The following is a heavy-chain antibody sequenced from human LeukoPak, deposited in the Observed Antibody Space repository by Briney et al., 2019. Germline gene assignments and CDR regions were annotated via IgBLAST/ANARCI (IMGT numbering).Heavy chain of an antibody. V-gene: IGHV4/OR15-8*01. CDR1: VGSISSGNW. CDR3: ATAPILRGEGGEHYKYGMDV. D-gene: IGHD2-2*02. CDR2: IYHNGTP. Sequence: SETLSLTCGVSVGSISSGNWWSWVRQSPGKGLEWIGEIYHNGTPNYNPSLKSRVTISADTFKNHFSPKLTSVTAADTAVYYCATAPILRGEGGEHYKYGMDVWGQGTTVIVSS. J-gene: IGHJ6*02.